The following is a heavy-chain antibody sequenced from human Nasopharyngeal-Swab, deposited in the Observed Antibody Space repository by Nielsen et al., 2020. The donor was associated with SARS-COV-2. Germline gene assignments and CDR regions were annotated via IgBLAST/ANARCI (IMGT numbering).Heavy chain of an antibody. D-gene: IGHD3-3*01. V-gene: IGHV1-2*06. CDR2: INPNSGGT. CDR1: GYTFTGYY. Sequence: ASVKVSCKASGYTFTGYYMHWVRQAPGQGLEWTGRINPNSGGTHYAQKFQGRVTMTRDTSISTAYMELSRLRSDDTAVYYCARDPHLRFLEWLSPTHYYFDYWGQGTLVTVSS. CDR3: ARDPHLRFLEWLSPTHYYFDY. J-gene: IGHJ4*02.